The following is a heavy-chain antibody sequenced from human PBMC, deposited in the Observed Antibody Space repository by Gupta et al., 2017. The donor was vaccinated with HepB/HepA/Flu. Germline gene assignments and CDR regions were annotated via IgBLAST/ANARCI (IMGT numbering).Heavy chain of an antibody. CDR1: GFTFSSYG. V-gene: IGHV3-33*01. CDR3: AREWGPDYGDQAHHYYYYGMDV. D-gene: IGHD4-17*01. CDR2: IWYDGSNK. J-gene: IGHJ6*02. Sequence: QVQLVESGGGVVQPGRSLRLSCAASGFTFSSYGMHWVRQAPGKGLEWVAVIWYDGSNKYYADSVKGRFTISRDNSKNTLYLQMNSLRAEDTAVYYCAREWGPDYGDQAHHYYYYGMDVWGQGTTVTVSS.